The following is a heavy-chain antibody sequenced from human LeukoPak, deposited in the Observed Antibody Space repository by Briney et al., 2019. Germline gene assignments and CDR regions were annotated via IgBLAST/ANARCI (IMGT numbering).Heavy chain of an antibody. V-gene: IGHV3-23*01. CDR1: GFTFSNAW. CDR3: AKASAMIVVVSKHFDY. CDR2: ISGSGGST. D-gene: IGHD3-22*01. Sequence: GGSLRLSCAASGFTFSNAWMSWVRQAPGKGLEWVSAISGSGGSTYYADSVKGRFTISRDNSKNTLYLQMNSLRAEDTAVYYCAKASAMIVVVSKHFDYWGQGTLVTVSS. J-gene: IGHJ4*02.